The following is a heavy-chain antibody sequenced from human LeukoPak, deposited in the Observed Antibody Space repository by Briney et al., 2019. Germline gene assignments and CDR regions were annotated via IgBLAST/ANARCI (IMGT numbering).Heavy chain of an antibody. CDR2: ISGSGSST. CDR1: AFTFSSYA. Sequence: GGSLRLSCAASAFTFSSYAMSWVRQAPGKGLEWISSISGSGSSTYFADSVKGRFTISRDNTKNTLYLQMNSLRAEDTAVDYCAKMTGASDAFDIWGQGTMVTVSS. CDR3: AKMTGASDAFDI. D-gene: IGHD1-14*01. J-gene: IGHJ3*02. V-gene: IGHV3-23*01.